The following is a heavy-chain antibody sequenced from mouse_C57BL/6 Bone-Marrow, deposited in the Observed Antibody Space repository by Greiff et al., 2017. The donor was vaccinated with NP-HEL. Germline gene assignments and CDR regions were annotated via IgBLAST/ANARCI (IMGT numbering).Heavy chain of an antibody. D-gene: IGHD1-1*01. J-gene: IGHJ1*03. CDR3: ARVRVYYYGSSYDWYFDV. Sequence: VQLQQSGPELVKPGASVKIPCKASGYTFTDYNMDWVKQSHGKSLEWIGDINPNNGGTIYNQKFKGKATLTVDKSSSTAYMELRSLTSEDTAVYYCARVRVYYYGSSYDWYFDVWGTGTTVTVSS. V-gene: IGHV1-18*01. CDR1: GYTFTDYN. CDR2: INPNNGGT.